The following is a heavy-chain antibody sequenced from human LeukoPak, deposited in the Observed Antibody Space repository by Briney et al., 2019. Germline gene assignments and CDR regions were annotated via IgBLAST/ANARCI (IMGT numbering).Heavy chain of an antibody. J-gene: IGHJ4*02. Sequence: GESLKISCKASGYTFNNYWIGWVRQMPEKGLEWMGIIHPGDSSIKYRPSLQGQVTISADKSTSTAYLQWTSLKASDTAMYYCVRLGYCSGSTCYAPSHYWGQGTLVTVSS. V-gene: IGHV5-51*01. CDR3: VRLGYCSGSTCYAPSHY. CDR2: IHPGDSSI. CDR1: GYTFNNYW. D-gene: IGHD2-2*01.